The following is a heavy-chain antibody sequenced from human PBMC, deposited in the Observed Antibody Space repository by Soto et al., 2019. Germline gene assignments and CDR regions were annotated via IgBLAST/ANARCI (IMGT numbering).Heavy chain of an antibody. CDR1: GGTFSNYP. CDR2: IIPIFGTV. CDR3: ARGNHRWLQLWYFDL. V-gene: IGHV1-69*12. J-gene: IGHJ2*01. D-gene: IGHD5-12*01. Sequence: QVQLVQSGAEVKKPGSSVKVSCKASGGTFSNYPISWVRQAPGQGLEWMGGIIPIFGTVNYAQKFQGRVRITADESACTAYMELSSLISEDAALYYCARGNHRWLQLWYFDLWGRGTLVTGSS.